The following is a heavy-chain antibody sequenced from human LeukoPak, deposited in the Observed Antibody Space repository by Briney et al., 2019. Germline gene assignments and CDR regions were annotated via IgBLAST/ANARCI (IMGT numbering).Heavy chain of an antibody. Sequence: ASVKVSCKASGYIFTGYYMHWVRQAPGKGLEWMGGFEPEDGATIYAERFQGRITMTEDTSTDTAYMDLSRLTSEDTAVYYCMIDYFDWASSRSGNYFWGQGTLVTVSS. V-gene: IGHV1-24*01. CDR1: GYIFTGYY. CDR3: MIDYFDWASSRSGNYF. J-gene: IGHJ4*02. CDR2: FEPEDGAT. D-gene: IGHD3-3*01.